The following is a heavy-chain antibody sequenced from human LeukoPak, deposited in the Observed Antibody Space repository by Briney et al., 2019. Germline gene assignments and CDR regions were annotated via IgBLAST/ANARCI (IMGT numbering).Heavy chain of an antibody. Sequence: GGSLRLSCASSGFTFSSYAMSWVRLAPGKGLEWVSTIGGTGVRTYYADSVKGRFTISRDNSKNTLYLQMNSLRADDTALYYCAKGTLGSCSGAACYEFDNWGQGTLVTVSS. CDR3: AKGTLGSCSGAACYEFDN. CDR1: GFTFSSYA. V-gene: IGHV3-23*01. J-gene: IGHJ4*02. CDR2: IGGTGVRT. D-gene: IGHD2-2*01.